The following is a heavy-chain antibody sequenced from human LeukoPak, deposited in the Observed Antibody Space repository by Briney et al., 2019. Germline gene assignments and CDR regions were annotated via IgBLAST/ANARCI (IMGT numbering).Heavy chain of an antibody. J-gene: IGHJ4*02. Sequence: SETLSLTCTVYGGSFSGYYWSWIRQPPGKGLEWIGEINHSGSTNYNPSLKSRVTISVDTSKNQFSLKLSSVTAADTAVYYCARFSGRPGKEFLYYWGQGNRVTVSS. CDR2: INHSGST. CDR1: GGSFSGYY. CDR3: ARFSGRPGKEFLYY. D-gene: IGHD2-21*01. V-gene: IGHV4-34*01.